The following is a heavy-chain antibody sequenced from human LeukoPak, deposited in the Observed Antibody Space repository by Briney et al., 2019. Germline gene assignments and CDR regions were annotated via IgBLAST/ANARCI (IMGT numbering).Heavy chain of an antibody. CDR2: ISGSGDNT. V-gene: IGHV3-23*01. J-gene: IGHJ4*02. D-gene: IGHD3-22*01. Sequence: GGSLRLSCAASVFTFSSYAMSWVRQAPGKGLEWVSGISGSGDNTYYADSVKGRFTISRDNSKNTLYVQVNSLGTGDTAAYYCAKGSYYDSSGSFYFDYWGQGTLVTVSS. CDR3: AKGSYYDSSGSFYFDY. CDR1: VFTFSSYA.